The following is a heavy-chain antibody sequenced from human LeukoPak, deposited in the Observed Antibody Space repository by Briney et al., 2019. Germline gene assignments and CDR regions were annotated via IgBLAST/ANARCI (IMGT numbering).Heavy chain of an antibody. V-gene: IGHV3-48*03. Sequence: GGSLRLSCEASGFTLSSYEMNWLRQAPGKGPEWVAWISSSTGTVYYADSVKGRFTLSRDNAKNSLYLQINSLRAEDTAVYYCARDPTTLQNWDDFTLDYWGQGALVTVSS. CDR2: ISSSTGTV. CDR3: ARDPTTLQNWDDFTLDY. J-gene: IGHJ4*02. CDR1: GFTLSSYE. D-gene: IGHD1-1*01.